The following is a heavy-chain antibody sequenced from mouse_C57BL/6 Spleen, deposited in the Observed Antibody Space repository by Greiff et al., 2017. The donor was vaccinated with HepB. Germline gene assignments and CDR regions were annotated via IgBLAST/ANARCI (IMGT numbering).Heavy chain of an antibody. CDR3: ARSYYGSSYWYFDV. J-gene: IGHJ1*03. V-gene: IGHV1-18*01. D-gene: IGHD1-1*01. Sequence: EVQLQQSGPELVKPGASVKIPCKASGYTFTDYNMDWVKQSHGKSLEWIGDINPNNGGTIYNQKFKGKATLTVDKSSSTAYMELRSLTSEDTAVYYCARSYYGSSYWYFDVWGTGTTVTVSS. CDR1: GYTFTDYN. CDR2: INPNNGGT.